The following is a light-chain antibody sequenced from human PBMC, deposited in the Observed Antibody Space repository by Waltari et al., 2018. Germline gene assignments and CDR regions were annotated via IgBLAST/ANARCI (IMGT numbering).Light chain of an antibody. J-gene: IGKJ1*01. CDR3: QQYINRPRT. Sequence: EIILTQSPATLSVFPGEETSLSCRASQSVNTNLAWYQHKPGQAPRLRIYGASIRATGIPARFRGSVSGTEFTLTISSLQSEDLAVYYCQQYINRPRTFGQGTKVEIK. CDR2: GAS. CDR1: QSVNTN. V-gene: IGKV3-15*01.